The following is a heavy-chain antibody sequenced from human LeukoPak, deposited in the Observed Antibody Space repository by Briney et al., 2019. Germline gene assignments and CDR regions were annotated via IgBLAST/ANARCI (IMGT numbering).Heavy chain of an antibody. Sequence: SVRVSCKASGGTFSSYAISWVRQAPGQGLEWMGGIIPIFGTANYAQKFQGRVTITTDESTSTAYMELSSLRSEDTAVYYCARPRRDLVGFDYWGQGTLVTVSS. CDR2: IIPIFGTA. CDR1: GGTFSSYA. V-gene: IGHV1-69*05. CDR3: ARPRRDLVGFDY. D-gene: IGHD1-26*01. J-gene: IGHJ4*02.